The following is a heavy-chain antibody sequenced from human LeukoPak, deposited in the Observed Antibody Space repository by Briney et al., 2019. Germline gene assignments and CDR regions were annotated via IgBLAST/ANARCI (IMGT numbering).Heavy chain of an antibody. V-gene: IGHV3-33*01. CDR2: IWYDGSNK. Sequence: GGSLRLSCAASGFTFSSYGMHWVRQAPGKGLECVAVIWYDGSNKYYADSVKGRFTISRDNSKNTLYLQMNSLRAEDTAVYYCARTRYCSSTSCRLGAFDIWGQGTMVTVSS. CDR1: GFTFSSYG. CDR3: ARTRYCSSTSCRLGAFDI. D-gene: IGHD2-2*01. J-gene: IGHJ3*02.